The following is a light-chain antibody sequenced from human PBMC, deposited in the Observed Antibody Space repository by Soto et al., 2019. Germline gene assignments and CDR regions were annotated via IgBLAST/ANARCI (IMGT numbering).Light chain of an antibody. CDR2: GAF. CDR1: QNINSNW. J-gene: IGKJ1*01. V-gene: IGKV3-20*01. CDR3: QKFGNSQWT. Sequence: EIVLTQSPGTLSLSPGERATLSCRTSQNINSNWLAWYQQKPGQAPRLVIYGAFTRATGIPDRFSGSGSGTDFTFNIRSLEPEDFAIYHWQKFGNSQWTFGQGTKGEVK.